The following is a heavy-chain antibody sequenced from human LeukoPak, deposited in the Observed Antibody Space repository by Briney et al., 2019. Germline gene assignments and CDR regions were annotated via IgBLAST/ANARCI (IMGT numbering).Heavy chain of an antibody. D-gene: IGHD6-6*01. CDR3: ATSSGDGSYYYYYGMDV. Sequence: ASVKVSCKVSGFTLTELPMHWVRQAPGKGLEWMGGFDPEDGETIYAQKFQGRVTMTEDTSTDTAYMELSSLRSEDTAVYHCATSSGDGSYYYYYGMDVWGQGTTVTVSS. J-gene: IGHJ6*02. CDR2: FDPEDGET. CDR1: GFTLTELP. V-gene: IGHV1-24*01.